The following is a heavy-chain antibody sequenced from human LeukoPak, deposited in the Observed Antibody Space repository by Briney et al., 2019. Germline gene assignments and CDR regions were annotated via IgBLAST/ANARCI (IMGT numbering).Heavy chain of an antibody. D-gene: IGHD3-10*01. CDR3: AKSWYYYGSGSDY. J-gene: IGHJ4*02. V-gene: IGHV1-2*02. Sequence: ASVKVSCKASGYTFTGYYMHWVRQAPGQGLEWMGWINPNSGGTNNAQKFQGRVTMTRDTSISTAYMELSRLRSDDTAVYYCAKSWYYYGSGSDYWGQGTLVTVSS. CDR1: GYTFTGYY. CDR2: INPNSGGT.